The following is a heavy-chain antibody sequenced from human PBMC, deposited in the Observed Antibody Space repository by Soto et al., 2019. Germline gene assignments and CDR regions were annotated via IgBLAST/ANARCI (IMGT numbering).Heavy chain of an antibody. CDR3: AKDARTSGWHGYMDV. V-gene: IGHV3-30*18. CDR1: GFTFNNYA. D-gene: IGHD6-19*01. CDR2: ISKEATNK. Sequence: QVQLVESGGGVVQPGGSLRLSCAASGFTFNNYAMHWVRQAPGKGLEWVAVISKEATNKFYAVSVRGRFTISRDNSRNTLYLQVNSLRAEDTAVYFCAKDARTSGWHGYMDVWGTGTTVTVSS. J-gene: IGHJ6*03.